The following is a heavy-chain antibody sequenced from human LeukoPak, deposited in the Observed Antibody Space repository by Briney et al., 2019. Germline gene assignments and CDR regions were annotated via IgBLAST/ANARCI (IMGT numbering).Heavy chain of an antibody. Sequence: GGSLRLSCAASGFIFSSYGMHWVRQAPGKGLEWVAVISYDGSNKHYADSVKGRFTISRDNSKNTLYLQMNSLRAEDTAVYYCAKPLDTYYYGSGNLFDYWGQGTLVTVSS. CDR2: ISYDGSNK. J-gene: IGHJ4*02. D-gene: IGHD3-10*01. CDR3: AKPLDTYYYGSGNLFDY. V-gene: IGHV3-30*18. CDR1: GFIFSSYG.